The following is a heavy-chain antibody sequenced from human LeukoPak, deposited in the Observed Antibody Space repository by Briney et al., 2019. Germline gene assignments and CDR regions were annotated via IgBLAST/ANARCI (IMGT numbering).Heavy chain of an antibody. CDR3: ARDRSGYYRTSFDY. CDR1: GYTFTSYS. V-gene: IGHV1-18*01. J-gene: IGHJ4*02. CDR2: ISAYNGNT. Sequence: ASVKVSCKASGYTFTSYSISWVRQAPGQGLEWMGWISAYNGNTNYAQKLQGRVTMTTDTSTSTAYMELGSLRSDDTAVYYCARDRSGYYRTSFDYWGQGTLVTVSS. D-gene: IGHD3-22*01.